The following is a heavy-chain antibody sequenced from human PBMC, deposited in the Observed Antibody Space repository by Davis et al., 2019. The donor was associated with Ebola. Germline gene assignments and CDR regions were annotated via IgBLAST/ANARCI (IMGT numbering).Heavy chain of an antibody. CDR2: ISWNSGSI. V-gene: IGHV3-9*01. D-gene: IGHD6-19*01. CDR1: GFTFGDYA. J-gene: IGHJ4*02. CDR3: AKGPRFQQWLPLDY. Sequence: SLKISCAASGFTFGDYAMHWVRQAPGKGLEWVSGISWNSGSIGYADSVKGRFTISRDNAKNSLYLQMNSLRAEDTALYYCAKGPRFQQWLPLDYWGQGTLVTVSS.